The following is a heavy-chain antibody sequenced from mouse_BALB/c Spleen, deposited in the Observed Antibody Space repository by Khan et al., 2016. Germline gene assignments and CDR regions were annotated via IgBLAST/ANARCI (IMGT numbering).Heavy chain of an antibody. Sequence: EVKLEESGGGLVQPGGSMKLSCVASGFTFSNYWMNWVRQSPEKGLEWAAEIRLKSNNYATHYAESVKGRFTISRDDSKSSDYLQMNNLRAEDTGIYYCTSGNYYWGQGTALTVSS. D-gene: IGHD2-1*01. CDR3: TSGNYY. CDR1: GFTFSNYW. J-gene: IGHJ2*01. CDR2: IRLKSNNYAT. V-gene: IGHV6-6*02.